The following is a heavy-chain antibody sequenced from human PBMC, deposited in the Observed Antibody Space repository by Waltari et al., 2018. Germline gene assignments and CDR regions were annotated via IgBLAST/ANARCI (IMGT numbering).Heavy chain of an antibody. Sequence: QVQLVESGGGVVQPGRSLRLSCAASGFTFSSYAMHWVRQAPGKGLEWVAVISYDGSNKYYADSVKGRFTISRDNSKNTLYLQMNSLRAEDTAVYYCARDSTKVEVQYAFDIWGQGTMVTVSS. CDR3: ARDSTKVEVQYAFDI. CDR2: ISYDGSNK. J-gene: IGHJ3*02. CDR1: GFTFSSYA. V-gene: IGHV3-30-3*01. D-gene: IGHD4-17*01.